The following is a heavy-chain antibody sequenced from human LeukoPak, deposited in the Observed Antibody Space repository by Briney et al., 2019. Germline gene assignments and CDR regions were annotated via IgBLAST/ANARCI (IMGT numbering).Heavy chain of an antibody. D-gene: IGHD3-22*01. J-gene: IGHJ4*02. V-gene: IGHV3-23*01. CDR3: AKGGIVVATYFDY. Sequence: GGSLTLSCAASGFTFSSYAMSWVRQAPGKGLEWVSTISGSGGSTYYADSVKGRFTISRDNSKNTLYLQMNSLRAEDTAVYYCAKGGIVVATYFDYWGQGTLVTVSS. CDR1: GFTFSSYA. CDR2: ISGSGGST.